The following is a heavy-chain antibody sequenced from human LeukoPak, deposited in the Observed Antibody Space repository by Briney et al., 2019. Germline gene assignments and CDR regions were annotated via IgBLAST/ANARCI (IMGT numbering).Heavy chain of an antibody. CDR1: GFTFSSYT. CDR3: ARDRLGVEMSTINRFDY. D-gene: IGHD5-24*01. V-gene: IGHV3-21*01. CDR2: ISTGSSYI. J-gene: IGHJ4*02. Sequence: GGSLRLSRAASGFTFSSYTMNWVRQAPGKGLEWVSSISTGSSYIYYANSVKGRFTISRDNAKNSLYLQMNSLRAEDTAVYYCARDRLGVEMSTINRFDYWGQGTLVAVSS.